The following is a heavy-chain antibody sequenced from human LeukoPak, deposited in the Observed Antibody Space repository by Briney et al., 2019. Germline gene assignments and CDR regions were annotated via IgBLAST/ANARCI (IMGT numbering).Heavy chain of an antibody. Sequence: SQTLSLTCAISGDSVSSNSAAWNWIRQSPSRGLEWLGRTYYRSKWSTYYAVSVKSRISINRDTSKNQISLQLNSVTPEDTAVYYCARSTGPIDYWGQGTLVTVSS. D-gene: IGHD1-1*01. CDR3: ARSTGPIDY. CDR1: GDSVSSNSAA. V-gene: IGHV6-1*01. CDR2: TYYRSKWST. J-gene: IGHJ4*02.